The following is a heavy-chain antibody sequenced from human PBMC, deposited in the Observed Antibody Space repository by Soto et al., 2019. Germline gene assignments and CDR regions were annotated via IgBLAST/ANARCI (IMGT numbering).Heavy chain of an antibody. Sequence: GGSLRLSCAASGFTFSSYGMHWVRQAPGKGLEWVAVIWYDGSNKYYADSVKGQFTISRDNSKNTLYLQMNSLRAEDTAVYYCARDASKVVAAIGYFDYWGQGTLVTVSS. J-gene: IGHJ4*02. CDR2: IWYDGSNK. CDR1: GFTFSSYG. D-gene: IGHD2-15*01. V-gene: IGHV3-33*01. CDR3: ARDASKVVAAIGYFDY.